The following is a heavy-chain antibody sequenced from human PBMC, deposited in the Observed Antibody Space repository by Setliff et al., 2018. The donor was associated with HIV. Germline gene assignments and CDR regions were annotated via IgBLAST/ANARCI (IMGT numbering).Heavy chain of an antibody. CDR2: IYPGDSDT. J-gene: IGHJ3*01. CDR1: GYNFANYW. Sequence: PGESLKISCKASGYNFANYWIGWVRQRPGKGLEWMGIIYPGDSDTKYSLSFQGQVSISADKSTSTAFLQWISLKASDTATYYCARQPSGFLNPKDSFDFWGQGTRVTV. CDR3: ARQPSGFLNPKDSFDF. V-gene: IGHV5-51*01.